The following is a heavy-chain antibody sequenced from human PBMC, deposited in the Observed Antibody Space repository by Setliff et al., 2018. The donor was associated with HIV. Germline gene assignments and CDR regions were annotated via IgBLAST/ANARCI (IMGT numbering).Heavy chain of an antibody. CDR1: GDSISSGDHY. J-gene: IGHJ4*02. CDR3: ARSVFYGVAATHFDF. V-gene: IGHV4-31*03. CDR2: IDHTGRT. Sequence: SETLSLTCTVSGDSISSGDHYWTWIRQHPGEGLEWIGYIDHTGRTYYNPSVNSRIIMSVDTSKNQFSLNLTSVTAADTAVYYCARSVFYGVAATHFDFWGPGALVTVS. D-gene: IGHD2-15*01.